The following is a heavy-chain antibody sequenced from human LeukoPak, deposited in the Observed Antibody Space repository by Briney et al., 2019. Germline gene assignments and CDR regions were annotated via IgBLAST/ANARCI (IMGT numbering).Heavy chain of an antibody. CDR2: IKQDGSEK. D-gene: IGHD6-6*01. CDR1: GFTFSSYW. Sequence: GGSLRLSCAAPGFTFSSYWMSWVRQAPGKGLEWVANIKQDGSEKYYVDSVKGRFTISRDNAKNSLYLQMNSLRAEDTAVYYCARDKQLVQFDYWGQGTLVTVSS. CDR3: ARDKQLVQFDY. J-gene: IGHJ4*02. V-gene: IGHV3-7*01.